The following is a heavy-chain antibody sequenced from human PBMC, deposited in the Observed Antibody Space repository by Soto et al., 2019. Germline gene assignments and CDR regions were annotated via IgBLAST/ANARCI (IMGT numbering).Heavy chain of an antibody. D-gene: IGHD1-26*01. J-gene: IGHJ6*02. CDR2: IDWNGGST. V-gene: IGHV3-9*01. CDR3: VKGRGSYFVYFGLDV. CDR1: GFTFDDYA. Sequence: LRLSCVASGFTFDDYAMHWVRQTPGKGLEWVSSIDWNGGSTAYADSVKGRFTISRDNARNSLYLQMNSLRPEDTAFYYCVKGRGSYFVYFGLDVWGQGTTVTVS.